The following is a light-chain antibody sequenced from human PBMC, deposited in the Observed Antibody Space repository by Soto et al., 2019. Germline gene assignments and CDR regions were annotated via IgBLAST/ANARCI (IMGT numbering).Light chain of an antibody. CDR3: NSYTNSGTVWV. CDR2: EVS. CDR1: SSDVGGYNH. V-gene: IGLV2-14*01. Sequence: QSALTQPASVSGSPGQSITISCTGTSSDVGGYNHVSWYQQHSGKVPKVIIYEVSNRPSGVSDRFSGSKSGNTASLTISGLQPEDEADYYCNSYTNSGTVWVFGGGTKVTVL. J-gene: IGLJ3*02.